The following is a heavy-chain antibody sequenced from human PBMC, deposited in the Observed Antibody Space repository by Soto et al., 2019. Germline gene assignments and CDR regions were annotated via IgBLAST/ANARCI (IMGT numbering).Heavy chain of an antibody. Sequence: PGGSLRLSCAASGFTFSSYGMHWVRQAPGKGLEWVAVIWYDGSNKYYADSVKGRFTISRDNSKNTLYLQMNSLRAEDTAVYYCARPQAAAYLTASFDYWGQGTLVTVSS. CDR3: ARPQAAAYLTASFDY. D-gene: IGHD6-13*01. J-gene: IGHJ4*02. CDR1: GFTFSSYG. CDR2: IWYDGSNK. V-gene: IGHV3-33*01.